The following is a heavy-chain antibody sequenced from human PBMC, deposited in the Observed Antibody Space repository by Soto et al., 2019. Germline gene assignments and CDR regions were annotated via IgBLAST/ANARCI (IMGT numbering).Heavy chain of an antibody. D-gene: IGHD2-2*01. CDR1: GGSISSSSYY. Sequence: SETLSLTCTVSGGSISSSSYYWGWIRQPPGKGLEWIGSIYYSWSTYYNPSLKSRVTISVDTSKNQFSLKLSSVTAADTAVYYCARARVEVPAAMLLYNWFDPWGQGTLVTVSS. CDR3: ARARVEVPAAMLLYNWFDP. V-gene: IGHV4-39*07. CDR2: IYYSWST. J-gene: IGHJ5*02.